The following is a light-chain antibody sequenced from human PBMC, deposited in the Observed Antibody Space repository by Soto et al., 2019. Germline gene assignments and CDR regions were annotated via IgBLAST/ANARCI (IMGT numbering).Light chain of an antibody. Sequence: IVMTQSPATLSVSPGERATRSCRASQSVGSNLGWYQQKAGQAPRLLIYGASTRATGVPARFSGSGSATEFTLTISSLQSEDFAVYYCQQYNSWWTFGHGTKVNIK. CDR1: QSVGSN. CDR3: QQYNSWWT. J-gene: IGKJ1*01. CDR2: GAS. V-gene: IGKV3-15*01.